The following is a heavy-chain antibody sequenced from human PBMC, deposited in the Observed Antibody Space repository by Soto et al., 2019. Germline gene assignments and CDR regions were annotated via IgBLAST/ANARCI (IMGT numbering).Heavy chain of an antibody. Sequence: QITLKESGPTLVKPTQTLTLTCTFSGFSLSTSGVGVGWIRQPPGKALEWLALIYWDDDKRYSPSLKSRPTTXKXISKNQVVLTMTNMDPVDTATYYCAHRPYGDYAPDIWGQGTMVTVSS. J-gene: IGHJ3*02. D-gene: IGHD4-17*01. CDR2: IYWDDDK. CDR3: AHRPYGDYAPDI. CDR1: GFSLSTSGVG. V-gene: IGHV2-5*02.